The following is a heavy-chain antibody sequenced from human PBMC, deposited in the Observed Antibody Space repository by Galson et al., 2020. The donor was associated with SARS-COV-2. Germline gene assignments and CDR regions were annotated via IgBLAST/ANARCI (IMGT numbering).Heavy chain of an antibody. Sequence: WGSLRLSCAASGFTFSSYTMNWVCQAPAQGLELVAYIRSSSGTIYYADSVKGRFTISRDNAKNSLYLQLNSLRVEDTAVYYCARERLEYWGQGTLVTVSS. D-gene: IGHD1-1*01. J-gene: IGHJ4*02. CDR2: IRSSSGTI. V-gene: IGHV3-48*04. CDR1: GFTFSSYT. CDR3: ARERLEY.